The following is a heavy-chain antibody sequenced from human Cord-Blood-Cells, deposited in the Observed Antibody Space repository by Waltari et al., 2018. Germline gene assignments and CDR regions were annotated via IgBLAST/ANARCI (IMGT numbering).Heavy chain of an antibody. V-gene: IGHV7-4-1*02. J-gene: IGHJ3*02. CDR2: INTNTGNP. Sequence: QVQLVQSGSELKKPGASVKVSCKASGYTFTSYALHWVRQAPGHGLEWMGWINTNTGNPTYAQGFTGRFVFSLDTSVSTAYLQISSLKAEDTAVYYCASSSRGIVVVPAASGDAFDIWGQGTMVTVSS. CDR3: ASSSRGIVVVPAASGDAFDI. D-gene: IGHD2-2*01. CDR1: GYTFTSYA.